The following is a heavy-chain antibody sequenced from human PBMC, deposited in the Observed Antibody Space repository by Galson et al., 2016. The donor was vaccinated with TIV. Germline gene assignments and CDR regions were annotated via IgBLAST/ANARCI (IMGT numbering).Heavy chain of an antibody. J-gene: IGHJ4*02. CDR3: VKVPAAAGAGVLEN. V-gene: IGHV3-9*01. CDR1: GFTFADNA. CDR2: ISWNSGRV. D-gene: IGHD6-13*01. Sequence: SLRLSCAASGFTFADNAMHWVRRRPGKGLEWVSSISWNSGRVSYVDSVKGRFTISRDNAKNSLYLQMNSMKIEDTAMYYCVKVPAAAGAGVLENWGQGTLVTVSS.